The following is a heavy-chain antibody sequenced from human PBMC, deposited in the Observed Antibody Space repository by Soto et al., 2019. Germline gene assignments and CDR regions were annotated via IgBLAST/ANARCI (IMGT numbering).Heavy chain of an antibody. CDR3: AKGAYEDCSGGSCYQFDY. Sequence: GGSLRLSCAASGFTFNSYSMNWVRQAPGKGPEWVSGISWNSGSIGYADSVKGRFTISRDNAKNSLYLQMNSLRAEDTALYYCAKGAYEDCSGGSCYQFDYWGQGTLVTVSS. V-gene: IGHV3-9*01. CDR2: ISWNSGSI. J-gene: IGHJ4*02. D-gene: IGHD2-15*01. CDR1: GFTFNSYS.